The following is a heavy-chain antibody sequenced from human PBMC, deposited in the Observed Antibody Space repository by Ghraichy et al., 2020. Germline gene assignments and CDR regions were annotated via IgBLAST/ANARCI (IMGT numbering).Heavy chain of an antibody. CDR3: ARQGPFGGVLKEVYYFYGMDV. V-gene: IGHV5-51*01. D-gene: IGHD3-3*01. J-gene: IGHJ6*02. CDR1: GYSFTNFW. CDR2: IYPGDSDT. Sequence: GESLNISCQGSGYSFTNFWIGWVRQMPGKGLEWMGIIYPGDSDTRYNPSFQGHVTISADKSIATAYLQWNSLKASDTTMNYCARQGPFGGVLKEVYYFYGMDVWGQGTTVSVSS.